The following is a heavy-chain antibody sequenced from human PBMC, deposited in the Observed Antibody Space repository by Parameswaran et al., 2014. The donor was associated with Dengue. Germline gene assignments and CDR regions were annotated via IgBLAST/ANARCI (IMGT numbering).Heavy chain of an antibody. CDR2: IYPGDSDT. D-gene: IGHD3-10*01. CDR3: ARHGMGVTMVRGVISLLRADDAFDI. V-gene: IGHV5-51*01. Sequence: QAPREGLEWMGIIYPGDSDTRYSPSFQGQVTISADKSISTAYLQWSSLKASDTAMYYCARHGMGVTMVRGVISLLRADDAFDIWGQGTMVTVSS. J-gene: IGHJ3*02.